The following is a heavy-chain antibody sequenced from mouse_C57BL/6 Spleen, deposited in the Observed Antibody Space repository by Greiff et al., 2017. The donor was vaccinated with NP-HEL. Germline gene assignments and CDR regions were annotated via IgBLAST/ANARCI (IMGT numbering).Heavy chain of an antibody. CDR1: EYEFPSHD. CDR3: ERWGGVGYFDV. CDR2: INSDGGST. V-gene: IGHV5-2*01. D-gene: IGHD1-1*02. J-gene: IGHJ1*03. Sequence: DVHLVESGGGLVQPGESLKLSCESNEYEFPSHDMSWVRKTPEKRLELVAAINSDGGSTYYPDTMERRFIISRDNTKKTLYLQMSSLRAEDTALYYCERWGGVGYFDVWGTGTTVTVSS.